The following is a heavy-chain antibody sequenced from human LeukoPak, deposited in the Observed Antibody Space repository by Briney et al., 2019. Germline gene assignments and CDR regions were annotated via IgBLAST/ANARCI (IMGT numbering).Heavy chain of an antibody. CDR2: ISSSSSTI. CDR3: ARDLGAVAGYAFDI. CDR1: EFTFSSYS. Sequence: TGGSLRLSCATSEFTFSSYSMNWVRQAPGKGLEWVSYISSSSSTIYYADSVKGRFTISRDNAKNSLYLQMNSLRAEDTAVYYCARDLGAVAGYAFDIWGQGTMVTVSS. J-gene: IGHJ3*02. V-gene: IGHV3-48*01. D-gene: IGHD6-19*01.